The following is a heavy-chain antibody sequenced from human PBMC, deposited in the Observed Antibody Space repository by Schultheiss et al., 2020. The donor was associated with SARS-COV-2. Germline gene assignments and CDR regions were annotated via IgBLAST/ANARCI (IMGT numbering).Heavy chain of an antibody. Sequence: SETLSLTSTVSGGSISSYYWSWIRQPAGKGLEWIGRIYTSGSTNYNPSLKSRVTISVDTSKNQFSLKLSSVTAADTAVYYCARGGPVYSSSWYWFDPWGQGTLVTVSS. CDR1: GGSISSYY. D-gene: IGHD6-13*01. CDR3: ARGGPVYSSSWYWFDP. J-gene: IGHJ5*02. V-gene: IGHV4-4*07. CDR2: IYTSGST.